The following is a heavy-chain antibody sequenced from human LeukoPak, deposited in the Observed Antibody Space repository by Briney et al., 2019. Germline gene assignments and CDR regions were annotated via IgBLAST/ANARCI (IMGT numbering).Heavy chain of an antibody. CDR3: ARGSGTWFDP. CDR1: GYTFAAYG. D-gene: IGHD1-1*01. Sequence: ASVKVSCQASGYTFAAYGISWVRQAPGQELEWMGSISVYNGYTNYAQKYQDRVTLTTDESTSTAYMELRSLRSDDTAVYYCARGSGTWFDPWGQGTLVTVSS. V-gene: IGHV1-18*04. J-gene: IGHJ5*02. CDR2: ISVYNGYT.